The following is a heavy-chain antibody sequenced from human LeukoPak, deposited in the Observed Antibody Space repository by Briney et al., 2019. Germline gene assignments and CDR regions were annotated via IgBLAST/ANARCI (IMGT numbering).Heavy chain of an antibody. Sequence: SETLSLTCTVSGDSINNYYWSWIRQPAGKGLEWIGRIYTSGSTNYNPSLNSRVTMSLDTSKKQFSLKLSSVTAADTAVYYCARLKHYYDSSGYRAEYFQHWGQGTLVTASS. CDR2: IYTSGST. J-gene: IGHJ1*01. D-gene: IGHD3-22*01. V-gene: IGHV4-4*07. CDR1: GDSINNYY. CDR3: ARLKHYYDSSGYRAEYFQH.